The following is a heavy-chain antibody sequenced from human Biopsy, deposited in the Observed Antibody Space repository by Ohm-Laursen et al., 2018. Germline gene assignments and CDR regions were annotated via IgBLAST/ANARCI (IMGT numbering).Heavy chain of an antibody. CDR2: ISASSSYI. CDR3: ARDYDFWSGYYDYQQSGMDV. V-gene: IGHV3-21*01. J-gene: IGHJ6*02. D-gene: IGHD3/OR15-3a*01. Sequence: GSLRLSCAASGVTLSGYAMNWVRQAPGKGLEWVSSISASSSYIHYADSVKGRFTIYRDSAKNSLYLQMNSVRAEDTAVYYCARDYDFWSGYYDYQQSGMDVWGQGTTVTVSS. CDR1: GVTLSGYA.